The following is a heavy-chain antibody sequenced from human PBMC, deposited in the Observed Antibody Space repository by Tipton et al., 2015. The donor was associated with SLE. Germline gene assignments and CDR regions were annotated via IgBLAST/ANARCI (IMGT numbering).Heavy chain of an antibody. D-gene: IGHD3-10*01. CDR3: ARELLWFRELSSFDF. CDR2: INWNGGST. V-gene: IGHV3-20*04. J-gene: IGHJ4*02. Sequence: SLRLSCAASGFTFNDYGMSWVRQAPGKGLEWVSGINWNGGSTGYADSVKGRFTISRDNAKNSLFLQMNSLRAEDTALYYCARELLWFRELSSFDFWGQGTLVTVSS. CDR1: GFTFNDYG.